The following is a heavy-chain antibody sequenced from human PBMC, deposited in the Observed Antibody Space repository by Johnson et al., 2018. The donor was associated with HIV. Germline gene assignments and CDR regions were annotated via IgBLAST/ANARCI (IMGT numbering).Heavy chain of an antibody. CDR2: ISYDGSNK. D-gene: IGHD1-26*01. CDR3: ARGRGGSYADAFDI. V-gene: IGHV3-30*04. J-gene: IGHJ3*02. Sequence: QVQLVESGGGLVKPGGSLRLSCAASGFTFSRYAMHWVRQAPGKGLEWVEVISYDGSNKYYADSVKGRFTISRDNSKNTLYLQMNSLRAEDTAVYYCARGRGGSYADAFDIWGQGTMVTVSS. CDR1: GFTFSRYA.